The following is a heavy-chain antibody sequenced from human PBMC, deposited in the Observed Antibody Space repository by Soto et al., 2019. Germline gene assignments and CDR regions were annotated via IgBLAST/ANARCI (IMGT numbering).Heavy chain of an antibody. D-gene: IGHD2-2*01. CDR3: ARTYCSNTVCPHDY. V-gene: IGHV4-4*02. Sequence: QVQLRESGPGLVKPSETLSLTCAISGGSISSNHWWSWFCQPPGKGLEWIGQIFHTGSTYHNSSLKSRLTISIDKSNDQFSLMLTSVTAADTAVYFCARTYCSNTVCPHDYWGQGTLVTVSS. J-gene: IGHJ4*02. CDR2: IFHTGST. CDR1: GGSISSNHW.